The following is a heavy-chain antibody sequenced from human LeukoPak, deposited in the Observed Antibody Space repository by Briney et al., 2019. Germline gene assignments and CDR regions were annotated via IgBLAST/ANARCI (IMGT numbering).Heavy chain of an antibody. V-gene: IGHV4-30-4*08. CDR1: GGSISSGDYY. J-gene: IGHJ5*02. CDR2: IYYNGST. Sequence: SETLSLTCTVSGGSISSGDYYWSWIRQPPGKGLEWIGHIYYNGSTYYNPSLKSRVTISVDTSKNQFSLKLSSVTAADTAVYYCARTSLGGAWFDPWGQGTLVTASS. D-gene: IGHD3-10*01. CDR3: ARTSLGGAWFDP.